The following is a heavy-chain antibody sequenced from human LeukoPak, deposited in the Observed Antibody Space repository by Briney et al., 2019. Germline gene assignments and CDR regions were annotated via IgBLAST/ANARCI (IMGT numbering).Heavy chain of an antibody. V-gene: IGHV4-59*01. CDR1: GGSISSYY. CDR3: ARGGLWFGELLRFDY. CDR2: IYYSGGT. Sequence: SETLSLTCTVSGGSISSYYWSWIRQPPGKGLEWIGYIYYSGGTNYNPSLKSRVTISVDTSKNQFSLKLSSVTAADTAVYYCARGGLWFGELLRFDYWGQGTLVTVSS. J-gene: IGHJ4*02. D-gene: IGHD3-10*01.